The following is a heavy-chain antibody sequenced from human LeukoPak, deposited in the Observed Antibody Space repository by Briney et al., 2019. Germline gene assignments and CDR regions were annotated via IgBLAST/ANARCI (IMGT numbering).Heavy chain of an antibody. D-gene: IGHD3-3*01. Sequence: GASVKVSCKASGYTFTNYAVNWLRQAPGQRLEWMGWINAGNGDTKFSQNYQARVTITRDASASTAYMELSSLTSEDTAVYFCARGLWSAHRREYYSDSWGQGTLVTVSS. J-gene: IGHJ4*02. CDR3: ARGLWSAHRREYYSDS. CDR1: GYTFTNYA. CDR2: INAGNGDT. V-gene: IGHV1-3*01.